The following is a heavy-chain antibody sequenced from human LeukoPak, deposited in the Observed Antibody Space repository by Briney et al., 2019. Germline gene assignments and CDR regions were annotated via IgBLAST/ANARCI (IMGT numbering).Heavy chain of an antibody. D-gene: IGHD3-22*01. J-gene: IGHJ4*02. CDR1: GFTFSDYY. CDR3: ARVSPVNYYDSSGYYSAFDY. CDR2: ITSAGTI. V-gene: IGHV3-11*04. Sequence: GGSPRLSCVASGFTFSDYYMTWIRQAPGKGLEWVSYITSAGTIYNADSVKGRFTISRDNAKNSLYLQMNSLGAEDTAVYYCARVSPVNYYDSSGYYSAFDYWGQGTLVTVSS.